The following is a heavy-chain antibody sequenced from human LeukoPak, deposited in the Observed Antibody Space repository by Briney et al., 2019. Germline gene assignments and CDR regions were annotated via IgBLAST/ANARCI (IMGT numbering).Heavy chain of an antibody. Sequence: SGTLSLTCTVSGGSISSYYWSWIRQPPGKGLEWIGYIYYSGSTNYNPSLKSRVTISVDTSKNQFSLKLSSVTAADTAVYYCARMAGTNWFDPWGQGTLVTVSS. CDR1: GGSISSYY. D-gene: IGHD1-1*01. V-gene: IGHV4-59*01. J-gene: IGHJ5*02. CDR3: ARMAGTNWFDP. CDR2: IYYSGST.